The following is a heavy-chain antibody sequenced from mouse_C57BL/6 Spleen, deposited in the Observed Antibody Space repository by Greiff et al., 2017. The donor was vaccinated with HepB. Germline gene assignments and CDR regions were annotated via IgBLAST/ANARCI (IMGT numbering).Heavy chain of an antibody. CDR3: ASPYDGYYVAMDY. Sequence: VTLKVSVAELVRPGASVKLSCTASGFNIKNTYMHWVKQRPEQGLEWIGRIDPANGNTKYAPKFQGKATITADTSSNTAYLQLSSLTSEDTAIYYCASPYDGYYVAMDYWGQGTSVTVSS. CDR1: GFNIKNTY. CDR2: IDPANGNT. J-gene: IGHJ4*01. V-gene: IGHV14-3*01. D-gene: IGHD2-3*01.